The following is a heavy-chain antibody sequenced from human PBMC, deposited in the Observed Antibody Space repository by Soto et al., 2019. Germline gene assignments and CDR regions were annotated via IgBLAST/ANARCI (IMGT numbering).Heavy chain of an antibody. Sequence: AAVKVSCKASGCTFTSYGISWVRHAPGQGLEWMGWISAYNGNTNYAQKLQGRVTMTTDTSTSTAYMELRSLRSDDTAVYYCAREIRKGGWYDFEYWGQGTLVTVSS. D-gene: IGHD6-19*01. CDR3: AREIRKGGWYDFEY. CDR2: ISAYNGNT. V-gene: IGHV1-18*01. CDR1: GCTFTSYG. J-gene: IGHJ4*02.